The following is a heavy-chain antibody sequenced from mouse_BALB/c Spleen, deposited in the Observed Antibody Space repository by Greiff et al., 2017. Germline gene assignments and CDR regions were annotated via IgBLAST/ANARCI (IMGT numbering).Heavy chain of an antibody. CDR3: ARSGIYYGNPYYFDY. D-gene: IGHD2-1*01. CDR1: GFTFSSFG. CDR2: ISSGSSTI. V-gene: IGHV5-17*02. Sequence: EVKVVESGGGLVQPGGSRKLSCAASGFTFSSFGMHWVRQAPEKGLEWVAYISSGSSTIYYADTVKGRFTISRDNPKNTLFLQMTSLRSEDTAMYYCARSGIYYGNPYYFDYWGQGTTLTVSS. J-gene: IGHJ2*01.